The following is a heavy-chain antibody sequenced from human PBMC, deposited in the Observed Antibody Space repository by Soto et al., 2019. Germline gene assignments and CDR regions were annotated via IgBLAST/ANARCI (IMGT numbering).Heavy chain of an antibody. Sequence: ASVKVSCKASGYTFTSYGISWVRQAPGQGLEWMGWISAYNGNTNYAQKLQGRVTMTTDTSTSTAYMELRSLRSDDTAVYYCARERVYCSGGSCPVDYWGQGTLVTVS. CDR3: ARERVYCSGGSCPVDY. J-gene: IGHJ4*02. CDR2: ISAYNGNT. V-gene: IGHV1-18*01. D-gene: IGHD2-15*01. CDR1: GYTFTSYG.